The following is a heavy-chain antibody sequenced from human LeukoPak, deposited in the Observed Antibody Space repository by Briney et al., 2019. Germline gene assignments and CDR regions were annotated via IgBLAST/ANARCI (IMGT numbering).Heavy chain of an antibody. CDR1: GFTFSSYA. J-gene: IGHJ4*02. CDR2: ISGSGGST. CDR3: AKSRDRDGYNW. Sequence: GGSLRLSCAASGFTFSSYAMSWVRQAPGKGLEWVSAISGSGGSTYYADSVKGRFTISRDNSKNTLYLQMNSLRAEDTAVYYYAKSRDRDGYNWWGQGTLVTVSS. D-gene: IGHD5-24*01. V-gene: IGHV3-23*01.